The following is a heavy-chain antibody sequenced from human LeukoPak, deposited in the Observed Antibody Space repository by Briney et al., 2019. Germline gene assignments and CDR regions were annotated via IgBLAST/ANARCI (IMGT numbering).Heavy chain of an antibody. D-gene: IGHD3-22*01. V-gene: IGHV3-33*01. J-gene: IGHJ5*02. CDR1: GLTFRNYA. Sequence: GGSLRLSCAASGLTFRNYAMHWVRQAPGGRLEWGAVIWFDGTEKYYAASVMGRFTISRDSSESTLYLQMNGLRTEDTAVYYCARVNGPNSGYYYTLDLWGQGTPVTVSS. CDR2: IWFDGTEK. CDR3: ARVNGPNSGYYYTLDL.